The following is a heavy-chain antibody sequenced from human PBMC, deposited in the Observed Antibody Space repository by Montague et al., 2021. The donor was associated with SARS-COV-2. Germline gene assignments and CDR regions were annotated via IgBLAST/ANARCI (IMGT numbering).Heavy chain of an antibody. CDR1: GFSLTTSGVG. J-gene: IGHJ5*01. Sequence: PALVKPTQTLTLTRTFYGFSLTTSGVGVGWIRQPPGKALEWLALIYWNDDKRYSLSLKSRLTITKDTSKNQVVLIMTNMDPVDTATYYCAHSPISLVRGIIPNRFDLWGQGTLVTVSS. D-gene: IGHD3-10*01. CDR2: IYWNDDK. V-gene: IGHV2-5*01. CDR3: AHSPISLVRGIIPNRFDL.